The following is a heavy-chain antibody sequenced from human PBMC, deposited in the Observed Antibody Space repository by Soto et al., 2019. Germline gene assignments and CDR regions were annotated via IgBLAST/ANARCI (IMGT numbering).Heavy chain of an antibody. CDR1: GGSISSYY. V-gene: IGHV4-59*01. CDR3: ARAHPPIYYGSGSTAWWFDP. D-gene: IGHD3-10*01. Sequence: PSETLSLTCTVSGGSISSYYWSWIRQPPGKGLEWIGYIYYSGSTNYNPSLKSRVTISVDTSKNQFSLKLSSVTAADTAVYYCARAHPPIYYGSGSTAWWFDPWGQGTLVTVSS. CDR2: IYYSGST. J-gene: IGHJ5*02.